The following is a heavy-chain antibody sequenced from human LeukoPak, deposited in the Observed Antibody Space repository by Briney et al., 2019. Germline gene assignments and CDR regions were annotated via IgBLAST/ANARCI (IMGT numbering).Heavy chain of an antibody. CDR3: AKDLYSSSWYWFDP. V-gene: IGHV3-30*02. Sequence: SGGSLRLSCAASGFTFSSYGMHWVRQAPGKGLEWVAFIRYDGSNKYYADSVKGRFTISRDNSKNTLYLQMNSLRAEDTAVYYCAKDLYSSSWYWFDPWGQGTLVTVSS. CDR1: GFTFSSYG. J-gene: IGHJ5*02. D-gene: IGHD6-13*01. CDR2: IRYDGSNK.